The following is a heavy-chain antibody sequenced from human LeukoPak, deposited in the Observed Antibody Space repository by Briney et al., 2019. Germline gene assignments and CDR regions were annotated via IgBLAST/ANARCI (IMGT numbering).Heavy chain of an antibody. J-gene: IGHJ5*02. V-gene: IGHV4-59*01. CDR1: GGSISGYY. CDR3: ARDGSLYDPGSYGT. D-gene: IGHD3-10*01. Sequence: TSETLSLTCTVSGGSISGYYWSWIRQPPGKGLEWIGYIYYTGSTNYNPSLKSRVTISVDTSKNQFSLKLSSVTAADTAVYYCARDGSLYDPGSYGTWGQGTLVTVSS. CDR2: IYYTGST.